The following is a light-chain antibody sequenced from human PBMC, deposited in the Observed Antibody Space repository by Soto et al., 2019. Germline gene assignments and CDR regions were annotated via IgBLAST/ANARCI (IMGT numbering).Light chain of an antibody. CDR3: LQHNHFPWT. Sequence: QMTQSPSSLSASVGESVTITCRASQGIRKDLGWYQQKPGKAPQRLIYGASFLHTGVPSRFSGSGSGTEFTLTISSLQPEDFATYFCLQHNHFPWTFGQGTKV. J-gene: IGKJ1*01. V-gene: IGKV1-17*01. CDR1: QGIRKD. CDR2: GAS.